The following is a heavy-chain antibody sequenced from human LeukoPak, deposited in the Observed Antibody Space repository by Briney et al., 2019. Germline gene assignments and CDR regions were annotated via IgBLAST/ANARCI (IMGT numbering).Heavy chain of an antibody. Sequence: SSETLSLTCTVSGGSISSYYWSWIRQPPGKGLEWIGSIYHSGSTYYNPSLKSRVTISVDTSKNQFSLKLSSVTAADTAVYYCASPANHDAFDIWGQGTMVTVSS. CDR1: GGSISSYY. CDR2: IYHSGST. V-gene: IGHV4-59*08. CDR3: ASPANHDAFDI. J-gene: IGHJ3*02.